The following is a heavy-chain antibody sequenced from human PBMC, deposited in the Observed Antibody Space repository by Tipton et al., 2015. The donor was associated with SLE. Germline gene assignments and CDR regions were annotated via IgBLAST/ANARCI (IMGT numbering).Heavy chain of an antibody. D-gene: IGHD1-26*01. CDR3: ARDRIGGSDSYYGMDV. V-gene: IGHV3-66*02. J-gene: IGHJ6*02. Sequence: SLRLSCAASGFTVSSNYMSWVRQAPGKGLEWVSVIYSGGSTYYADSVKGRFTISRDNSKNTLYLQMNSLRAEDTAVYYCARDRIGGSDSYYGMDVWGQGTKVTVSS. CDR2: IYSGGST. CDR1: GFTVSSNY.